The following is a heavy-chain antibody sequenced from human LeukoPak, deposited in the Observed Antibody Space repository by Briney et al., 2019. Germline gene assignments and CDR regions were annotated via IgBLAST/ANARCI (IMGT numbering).Heavy chain of an antibody. CDR1: GFTFSDYY. D-gene: IGHD6-19*01. CDR3: ARNYIAVAVFSPFDY. Sequence: GGSLRLSCAASGFTFSDYYMSWIRQAPGKGLGWVSYISSSGSTIYYADSVKGRFTISRDNAKNSLYLQMNSLRAEDTAVYYCARNYIAVAVFSPFDYWGQGTLVTVSS. V-gene: IGHV3-11*01. CDR2: ISSSGSTI. J-gene: IGHJ4*02.